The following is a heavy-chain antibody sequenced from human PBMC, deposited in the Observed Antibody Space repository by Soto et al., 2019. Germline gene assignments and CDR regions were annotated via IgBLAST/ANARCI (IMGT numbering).Heavy chain of an antibody. V-gene: IGHV1-69*12. CDR1: GGTFSSYA. Sequence: QVQLVQSGAEVKKPGSSVKVSCKACGGTFSSYAISWVRQAPGQGLEWMGGIIPIFGTANYAQKFQGRVTIIADESTSTAYMELSSLRSEDTAVYYCARDQPSSTVTTGYFDYWGQGTLVTVSS. CDR3: ARDQPSSTVTTGYFDY. D-gene: IGHD4-17*01. J-gene: IGHJ4*02. CDR2: IIPIFGTA.